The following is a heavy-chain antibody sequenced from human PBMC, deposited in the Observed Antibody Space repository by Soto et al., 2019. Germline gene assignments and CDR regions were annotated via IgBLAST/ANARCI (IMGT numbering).Heavy chain of an antibody. CDR2: ISGSGGST. CDR1: GFTFSSYA. V-gene: IGHV3-23*01. CDR3: AKLAAPESFEDHYFDY. Sequence: GGSLRLSCAASGFTFSSYAMSWVRQAPGKGLEWVSAISGSGGSTYYADSVKGRFTISRDNSKNTLYLQMNSLRAEDTAVYYCAKLAAPESFEDHYFDYWGQGTLVTVSS. D-gene: IGHD6-25*01. J-gene: IGHJ4*02.